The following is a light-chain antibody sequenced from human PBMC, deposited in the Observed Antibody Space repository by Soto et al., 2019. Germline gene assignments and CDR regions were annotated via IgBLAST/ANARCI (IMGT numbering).Light chain of an antibody. V-gene: IGKV3-20*01. CDR2: GAS. CDR1: QSVSSSY. Sequence: EFVLTQSPGTLSLSPGQRATLSCRASQSVSSSYLAWYQQKPGQAPRLLIYGASSRATGIPDRFSGSGSGTDFTLTISRLEPEDFAVYYGQQSPGTVCGGTKVDIK. J-gene: IGKJ4*01. CDR3: QQSPGT.